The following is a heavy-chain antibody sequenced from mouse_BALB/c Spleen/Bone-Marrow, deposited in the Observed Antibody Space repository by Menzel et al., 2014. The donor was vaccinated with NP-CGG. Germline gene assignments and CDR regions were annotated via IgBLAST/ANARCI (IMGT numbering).Heavy chain of an antibody. CDR1: GYTFTSYW. CDR2: INPSTGYT. V-gene: IGHV1-7*01. CDR3: ARGYYGSSLVY. Sequence: VQLQESGAEQAKPGASVKMSCKASGYTFTSYWMHWVKQRPGQGLEWIGYINPSTGYTEYNQKFKDKATLTADKSSSTAYMQLSSLTSEDSAVYYCARGYYGSSLVYWGQGTLVTVSA. D-gene: IGHD1-1*01. J-gene: IGHJ3*01.